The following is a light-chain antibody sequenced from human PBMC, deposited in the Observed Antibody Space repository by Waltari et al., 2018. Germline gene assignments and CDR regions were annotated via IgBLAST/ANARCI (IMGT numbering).Light chain of an antibody. CDR2: GST. CDR1: GPTIGAGYD. CDR3: QSYDTSLSVV. J-gene: IGLJ3*02. V-gene: IGLV1-40*01. Sequence: QSVLTQPPTASGPPAQRVTIPCTARGPTIGAGYDVPWYQQLPRAAPKLLIYGSTSRPLGVPARFFGSTSGASASLAIIGLQAEDEADYYCQSYDTSLSVVFGGGTKLTVL.